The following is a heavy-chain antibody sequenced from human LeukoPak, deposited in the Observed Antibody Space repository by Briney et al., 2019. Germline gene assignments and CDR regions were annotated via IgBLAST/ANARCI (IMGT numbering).Heavy chain of an antibody. D-gene: IGHD3-9*01. J-gene: IGHJ5*02. Sequence: ASVKVSCKASGGTFSSYAISWVRQAPGQGLEWMGWISAYNGNTNYAQKLQGRVTMTTDTSTSTAYMELRSLRSDDTAVYYCARVEGVLRYFDWLLYVGWFDPWGQGTLVTVSS. CDR3: ARVEGVLRYFDWLLYVGWFDP. CDR1: GGTFSSYA. V-gene: IGHV1-18*01. CDR2: ISAYNGNT.